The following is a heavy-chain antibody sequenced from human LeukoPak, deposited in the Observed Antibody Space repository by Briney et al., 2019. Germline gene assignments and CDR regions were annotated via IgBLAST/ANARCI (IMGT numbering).Heavy chain of an antibody. Sequence: GGSLRPSCAASGFTFSNAGMNWVRQAPGKGLEWVGRIKSKIDGETRDYAAPVTGRFTISRDDSKNTLYLQMDSLKTEDTGVYYCTTYYYVGYFADWGQGTLVTVSS. CDR3: TTYYYVGYFAD. CDR2: IKSKIDGETR. J-gene: IGHJ4*02. D-gene: IGHD3-10*02. CDR1: GFTFSNAG. V-gene: IGHV3-15*01.